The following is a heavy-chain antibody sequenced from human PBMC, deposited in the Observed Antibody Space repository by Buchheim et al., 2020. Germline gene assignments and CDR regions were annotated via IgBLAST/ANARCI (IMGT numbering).Heavy chain of an antibody. CDR3: ARVDYDSSGYYGAYYYYYYMDV. V-gene: IGHV4-59*01. D-gene: IGHD3-22*01. CDR2: IYYSGST. Sequence: QVQLKESGPGLVKPSETLSLTCTVSGGSISSYYWSWIRQPPGKGLEWIGYIYYSGSTNYNPSLKSRVTISVDTSKNQFSLKLSSVTAADTAVYYCARVDYDSSGYYGAYYYYYYMDVWGKGTT. J-gene: IGHJ6*03. CDR1: GGSISSYY.